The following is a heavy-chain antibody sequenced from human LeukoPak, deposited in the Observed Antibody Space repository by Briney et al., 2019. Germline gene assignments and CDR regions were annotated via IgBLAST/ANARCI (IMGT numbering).Heavy chain of an antibody. Sequence: PGGSLRLPCAASGFTFSSYGMHWVRQAPGKGLEWVAFIRYDGSNKYYADSVKGRFTISRDNSKNTLYLQMNSLRAEDTAVYYCAKDMHCSSTSCHKGFDYWGQGTLVTVSS. CDR3: AKDMHCSSTSCHKGFDY. J-gene: IGHJ4*02. V-gene: IGHV3-30*02. CDR1: GFTFSSYG. D-gene: IGHD2-2*01. CDR2: IRYDGSNK.